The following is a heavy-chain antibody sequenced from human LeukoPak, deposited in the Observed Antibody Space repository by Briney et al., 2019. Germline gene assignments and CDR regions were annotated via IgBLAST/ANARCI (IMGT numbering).Heavy chain of an antibody. D-gene: IGHD5-18*01. CDR3: ARGGLGYSCVRFRYYYGMDV. J-gene: IGHJ6*02. CDR1: GYTFTGYY. V-gene: IGHV1-2*02. Sequence: ASVKVSCKASGYTFTGYYMHWVRQAPGQGLEWMGWINPNSGGTNYAQKFQGRVTMTRDTSISTAYMELSRLRSDDTAVYYCARGGLGYSCVRFRYYYGMDVWGQGTTVTVSS. CDR2: INPNSGGT.